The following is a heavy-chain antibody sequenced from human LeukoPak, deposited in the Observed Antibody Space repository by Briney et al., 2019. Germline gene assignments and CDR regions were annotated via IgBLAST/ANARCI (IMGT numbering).Heavy chain of an antibody. V-gene: IGHV5-51*01. J-gene: IGHJ3*02. CDR1: GYSFTSYW. Sequence: AGESLKISCKGSGYSFTSYWIGGVRQMPGKGLGWIRIIYPGDSDTRYSPSFQGQVTISADKSISTAYLQWSSLKASDTAMYYCARPGTAAGDDAFDIWGQGTMVTVSS. CDR3: ARPGTAAGDDAFDI. D-gene: IGHD6-13*01. CDR2: IYPGDSDT.